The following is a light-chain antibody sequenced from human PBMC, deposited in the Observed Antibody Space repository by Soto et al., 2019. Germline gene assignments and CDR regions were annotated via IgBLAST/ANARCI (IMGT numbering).Light chain of an antibody. CDR1: QSVSSY. CDR2: DAS. V-gene: IGKV3-11*01. Sequence: EIVLTQSPATLSLSPGERATLSCRASQSVSSYLAWYQQKPGQAPRLLIYDASNRATGIPARFSVSGSGTDFTLTISSLEPEDFAVYYCQQRSNWPPVFTFGPWTKVDIK. J-gene: IGKJ3*01. CDR3: QQRSNWPPVFT.